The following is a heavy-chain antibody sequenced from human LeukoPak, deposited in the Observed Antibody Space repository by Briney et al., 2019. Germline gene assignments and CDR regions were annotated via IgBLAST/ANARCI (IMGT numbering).Heavy chain of an antibody. Sequence: ASVKVSCKASGYTFTSYGISWLRQAPGQGLEWMGWISAYNGNTNYAQKLQGRVTMTTDTSTSTAYMELRSLRSDDTAVYYCAMTEYYYDSSGYYPTFDYWGQGTLVTVSS. V-gene: IGHV1-18*01. CDR3: AMTEYYYDSSGYYPTFDY. D-gene: IGHD3-22*01. CDR1: GYTFTSYG. CDR2: ISAYNGNT. J-gene: IGHJ4*02.